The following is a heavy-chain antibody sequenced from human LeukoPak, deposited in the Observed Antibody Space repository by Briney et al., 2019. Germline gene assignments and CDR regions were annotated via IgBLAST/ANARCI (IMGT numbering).Heavy chain of an antibody. Sequence: SETPSLTCAVSGGSISSYYWSWIRQPPGKGLEWIGYIYYSGSTNYNPSLKSRVTISVDTSKNQFSLKLSSVTAADTAVYYCARDVGRGEFDYWGQGTLVTVSS. J-gene: IGHJ4*02. V-gene: IGHV4-59*01. D-gene: IGHD3-10*01. CDR1: GGSISSYY. CDR3: ARDVGRGEFDY. CDR2: IYYSGST.